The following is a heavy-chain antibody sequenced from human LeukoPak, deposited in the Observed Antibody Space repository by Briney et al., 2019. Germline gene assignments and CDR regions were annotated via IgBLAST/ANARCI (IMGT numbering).Heavy chain of an antibody. J-gene: IGHJ3*02. Sequence: PSETLSLTCTVSGGSISSYYWSWIRQPAGKGLEWIGRIYTSGSTNYNPSLKSRVTMSVDTSKNQFSLKLSSVTAADTAVYYCARDQLNYYDSSGSVDAFDIWGQGTMVTVSS. D-gene: IGHD3-22*01. CDR3: ARDQLNYYDSSGSVDAFDI. CDR2: IYTSGST. CDR1: GGSISSYY. V-gene: IGHV4-4*07.